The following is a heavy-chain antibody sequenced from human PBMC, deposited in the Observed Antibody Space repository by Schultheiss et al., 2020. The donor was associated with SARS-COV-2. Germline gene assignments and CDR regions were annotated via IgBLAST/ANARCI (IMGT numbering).Heavy chain of an antibody. D-gene: IGHD3-22*01. V-gene: IGHV4-39*01. CDR1: GGSISSGGYY. CDR3: ARHDRPRTLYYYDSSGYSDY. Sequence: SETLSLTCAVSGGSISSGGYYWSWIRQHPGKGLEWIGYIYYSGSTYYNPSLKSRVTISVDTSKNQFSLKLSSVTAADTAVYYCARHDRPRTLYYYDSSGYSDYWGQGTLVTVSS. J-gene: IGHJ4*02. CDR2: IYYSGST.